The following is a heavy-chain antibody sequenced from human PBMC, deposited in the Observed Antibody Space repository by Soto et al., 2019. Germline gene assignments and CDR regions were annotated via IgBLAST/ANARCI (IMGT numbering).Heavy chain of an antibody. CDR2: ISSSSRSI. J-gene: IGHJ5*02. D-gene: IGHD1-26*01. CDR3: AREGGSLNWFDP. Sequence: EVQLVESGGGLVQPGGSLRLSCAASGFTFGSYSMNWVRQAPGEGLEWGSYISSSSRSIYYADYVKGRFTISRDNAKNSLYLKMNSLRDEDTAVYYCAREGGSLNWFDPWGQGTLVTVSS. CDR1: GFTFGSYS. V-gene: IGHV3-48*02.